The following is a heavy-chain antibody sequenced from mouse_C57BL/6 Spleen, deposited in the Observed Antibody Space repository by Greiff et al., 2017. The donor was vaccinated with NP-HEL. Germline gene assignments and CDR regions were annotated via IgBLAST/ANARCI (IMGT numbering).Heavy chain of an antibody. CDR2: IWGVGST. CDR3: ASSDYDAAWFAY. CDR1: GFSLTSYG. D-gene: IGHD2-4*01. V-gene: IGHV2-6*01. Sequence: VKLMESGPGLVAPSQSLSITCTVSGFSLTSYGVDWVRQSPGKGLEWLGVIWGVGSTNYNSALKSRLSISKDNSKSQVFLKMNSLQTDDTAMYYCASSDYDAAWFAYWGQGTLVTVSA. J-gene: IGHJ3*01.